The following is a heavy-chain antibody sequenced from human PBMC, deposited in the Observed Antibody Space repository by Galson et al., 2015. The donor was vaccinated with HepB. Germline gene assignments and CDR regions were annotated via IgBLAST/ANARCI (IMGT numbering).Heavy chain of an antibody. CDR2: IDPSDSYT. CDR3: ARPGQVAGTPRDAFDI. Sequence: QSGAEVKKPGESLRISCKGSGYSFTSYWISWVRQMPGKGLEWMGRIDPSDSYTNYSPSFQGHVTISADKSISTAYLQWSSLKASDTAMYYCARPGQVAGTPRDAFDIWGQGTMVTVSS. CDR1: GYSFTSYW. J-gene: IGHJ3*02. V-gene: IGHV5-10-1*01. D-gene: IGHD6-19*01.